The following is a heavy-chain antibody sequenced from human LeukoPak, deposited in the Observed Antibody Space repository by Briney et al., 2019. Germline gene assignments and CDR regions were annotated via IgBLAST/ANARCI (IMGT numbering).Heavy chain of an antibody. CDR2: INSDGSST. D-gene: IGHD3-22*01. V-gene: IGHV3-74*01. CDR3: ARVSYDSGYYFLLDY. CDR1: GFTFSSYW. Sequence: GRSLRLSCAASGFTFSSYWMHWVRHVPGKGLVWVSRINSDGSSTSYADSVKGRFTISRDNAKNTLYLQMNSLRAEDTAVYYCARVSYDSGYYFLLDYWGQGTLVTVSS. J-gene: IGHJ4*02.